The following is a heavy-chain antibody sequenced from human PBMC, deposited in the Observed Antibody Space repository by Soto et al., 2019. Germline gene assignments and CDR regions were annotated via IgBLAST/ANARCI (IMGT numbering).Heavy chain of an antibody. CDR1: GFTFSSYA. D-gene: IGHD1-1*01. Sequence: EVQLLASGGGLVQPGGSLRLSCAASGFTFSSYAMSWVRQAPGKGLEWVSAISGSGGSTYYADSVKGRFTISRDNSKNTLFLQVNSLRADDTAVYYCAKVLVPTSETLHWGQGTLVTVSS. J-gene: IGHJ4*02. V-gene: IGHV3-23*01. CDR3: AKVLVPTSETLH. CDR2: ISGSGGST.